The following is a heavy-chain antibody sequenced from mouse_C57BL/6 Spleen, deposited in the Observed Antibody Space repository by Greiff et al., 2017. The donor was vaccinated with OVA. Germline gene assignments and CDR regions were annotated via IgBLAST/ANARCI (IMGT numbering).Heavy chain of an antibody. CDR1: GYAFSSSW. CDR3: ARSPQLDY. CDR2: IYPGDGDT. J-gene: IGHJ2*01. V-gene: IGHV1-82*01. Sequence: QVQLQQSGPELVKPGASVKISCKASGYAFSSSWMNWVKQRPGKGLEWIGRIYPGDGDTNYNGKFKGKATLTADKSSSTAYMQLSSLTSEDSAVYFCARSPQLDYWGQGTTLTVSS.